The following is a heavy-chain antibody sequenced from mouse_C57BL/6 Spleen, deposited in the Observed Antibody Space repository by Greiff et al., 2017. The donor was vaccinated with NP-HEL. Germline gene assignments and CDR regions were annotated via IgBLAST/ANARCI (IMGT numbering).Heavy chain of an antibody. J-gene: IGHJ1*03. CDR1: GYSFTDYN. V-gene: IGHV1-39*01. CDR3: ARWFYGSSSSYWYFDV. D-gene: IGHD1-1*01. CDR2: INPNYGTT. Sequence: EVQLQESGPELVKPGASVKISCKASGYSFTDYNMNWVKQSNGKSLEWIGVINPNYGTTSYNQKFKGKATLTVDQSSSTAYMQLNSLTSEDSAVYYCARWFYGSSSSYWYFDVWGTGTTVTVSS.